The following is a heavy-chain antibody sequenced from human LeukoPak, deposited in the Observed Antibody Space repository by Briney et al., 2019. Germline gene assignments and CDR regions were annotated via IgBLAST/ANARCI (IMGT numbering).Heavy chain of an antibody. J-gene: IGHJ3*02. CDR3: AREGDDSSGYSEDAFDI. CDR1: GGSISSYY. D-gene: IGHD3-22*01. CDR2: IYYSGST. Sequence: PSETLSLTCTVSGGSISSYYWSWIRQPPGKGLEWIGYIYYSGSTNYNPSLKSRVTISVDTSENQFSLKLSSVTAADTAVYYCAREGDDSSGYSEDAFDIWGQGTMVTVSS. V-gene: IGHV4-59*01.